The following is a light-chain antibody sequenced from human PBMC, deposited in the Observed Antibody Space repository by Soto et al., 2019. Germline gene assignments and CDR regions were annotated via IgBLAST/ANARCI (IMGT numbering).Light chain of an antibody. V-gene: IGLV1-44*01. J-gene: IGLJ2*01. CDR3: AAWDDSLNGL. CDR2: SNS. CDR1: SSNIGSNT. Sequence: QSVLTQPPSASGTPGQTVTISCSGSSSNIGSNTVNWYQQLPGTAPKLLIYSNSQRPSGVPDRFSGSKSGTSASLAISGLQSEDEADYYCAAWDDSLNGLFGGGTKLTVL.